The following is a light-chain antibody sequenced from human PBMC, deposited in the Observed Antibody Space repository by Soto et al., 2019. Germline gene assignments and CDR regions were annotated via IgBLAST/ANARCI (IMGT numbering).Light chain of an antibody. Sequence: DIVMTQSPDSLAVSLGERATINCKSSQTVLYSSNNKNYLAWYQQKPGQPPKLLIYWASTRASGVPDRFSGSGSGTDFTHTISSLQAEDVAVYYWHQYYDTPPQCTFGPGTKVDIK. CDR2: WAS. J-gene: IGKJ3*01. V-gene: IGKV4-1*01. CDR3: HQYYDTPPQCT. CDR1: QTVLYSSNNKNY.